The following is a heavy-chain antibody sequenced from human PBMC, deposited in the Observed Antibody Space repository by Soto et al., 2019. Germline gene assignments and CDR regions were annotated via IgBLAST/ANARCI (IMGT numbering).Heavy chain of an antibody. J-gene: IGHJ6*03. CDR3: ARAYSYCSGGSCYSFYYYYYMDV. CDR1: GYTFTSYG. CDR2: ISAYNGNT. D-gene: IGHD2-15*01. V-gene: IGHV1-18*01. Sequence: ASVNVSCKASGYTFTSYGISWVRQAPGQGLEWMGWISAYNGNTNYAQKLQGRVTMTTDTSTSTAYMELRSLRSDDTAVYYCARAYSYCSGGSCYSFYYYYYMDVWGKGTTVTVSS.